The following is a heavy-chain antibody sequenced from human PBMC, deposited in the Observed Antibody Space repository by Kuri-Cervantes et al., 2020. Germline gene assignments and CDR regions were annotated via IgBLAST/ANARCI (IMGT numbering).Heavy chain of an antibody. CDR2: IYYSGST. CDR1: GGSISSGGFY. Sequence: SETLSLTCTVSGGSISSGGFYWSWVRQHPGKGLEWIGYIYYSGSTYYNPSLKSRVTIPVDTSKNQFSLKLSSVTAADTAVYYCARPDGYNYYAFDIWGQGTMVTVSS. CDR3: ARPDGYNYYAFDI. D-gene: IGHD5-24*01. V-gene: IGHV4-31*03. J-gene: IGHJ3*02.